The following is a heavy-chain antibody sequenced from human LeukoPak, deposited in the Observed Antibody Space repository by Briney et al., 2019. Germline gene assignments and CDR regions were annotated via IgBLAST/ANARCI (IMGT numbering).Heavy chain of an antibody. Sequence: PGGSLRLSCAASGFTFSSYWMTWVRQAPGKGVEWVANIKQDGSEKYCVDSVKGRFTISRDNAKNSLYLQMNSLRAEDTAVYYCARARGAAAALEVDYWGQGTLVTVSS. V-gene: IGHV3-7*03. J-gene: IGHJ4*02. CDR3: ARARGAAAALEVDY. D-gene: IGHD6-13*01. CDR2: IKQDGSEK. CDR1: GFTFSSYW.